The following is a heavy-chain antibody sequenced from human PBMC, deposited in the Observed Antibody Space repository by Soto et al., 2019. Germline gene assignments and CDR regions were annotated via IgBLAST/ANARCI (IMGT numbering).Heavy chain of an antibody. CDR2: INAGNGNT. V-gene: IGHV1-3*01. J-gene: IGHJ6*02. Sequence: ASVNVSCKASGYTFTSYAMHWVRQAPGQRLEWKGWINAGNGNTKYSQKFQGRVTITRDMSTSTAYMELSSLRSEDTAVYYCAADISSGWFSPYYYYGMDVWGQGTTVTVSS. D-gene: IGHD6-19*01. CDR3: AADISSGWFSPYYYYGMDV. CDR1: GYTFTSYA.